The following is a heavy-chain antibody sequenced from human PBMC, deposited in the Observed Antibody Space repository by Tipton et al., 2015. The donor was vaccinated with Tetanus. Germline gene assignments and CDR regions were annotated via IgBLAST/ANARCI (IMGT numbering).Heavy chain of an antibody. J-gene: IGHJ3*02. CDR3: ARWGDASGSTNLYAFDI. V-gene: IGHV4-59*01. Sequence: LRLSCTVSGGSISPNYWNWIRQVPGKGLEWIGYTHHSGNTKYNPSLSGRVTTSVDTSKNQFSLKISSLTAADTAVYYCARWGDASGSTNLYAFDIWGQGTMVSVSS. CDR2: THHSGNT. CDR1: GGSISPNY. D-gene: IGHD3-10*01.